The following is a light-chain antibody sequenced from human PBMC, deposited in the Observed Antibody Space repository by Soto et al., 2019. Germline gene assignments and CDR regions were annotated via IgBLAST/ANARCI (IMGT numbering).Light chain of an antibody. Sequence: VLTQSAGTLSLSTGERATLSCRASQSVSSSYLAWYQQKPGQAPRLLIYGASSRATGIPDRFSGSGSGTDFTLTISRLQPEDSAVYYCPLYASPPATFAQG. V-gene: IGKV3-20*01. J-gene: IGKJ5*01. CDR1: QSVSSSY. CDR3: PLYASPPAT. CDR2: GAS.